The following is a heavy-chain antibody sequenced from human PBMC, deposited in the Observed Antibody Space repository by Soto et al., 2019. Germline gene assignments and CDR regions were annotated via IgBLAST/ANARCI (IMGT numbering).Heavy chain of an antibody. CDR2: IYYSGST. CDR3: AREPRFPNPYGMDV. J-gene: IGHJ6*02. V-gene: IGHV4-31*03. D-gene: IGHD3-16*01. CDR1: GGPISSGGYY. Sequence: SETLSLTCTVSGGPISSGGYYWSWIRQHPGKGLEWIGYIYYSGSTYYNPSLKSRVTISVDTSKNQFSLKLSSVTAADTAVYYCAREPRFPNPYGMDVWGQGTTVTVSS.